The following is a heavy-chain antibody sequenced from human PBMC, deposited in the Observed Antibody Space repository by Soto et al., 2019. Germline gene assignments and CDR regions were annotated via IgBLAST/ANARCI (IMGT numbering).Heavy chain of an antibody. V-gene: IGHV3-48*01. Sequence: EVQLVESGGGLVQPGGSPRLSCAASGFVFSSYHMNWVRQAPGKGLEWISYISSSSDNIYYADSVRGRFTISRDNAKNSLYLQISRLRAEDTAVYYCARDKGYCSRTSCYYDYYMDVWGKGTTVTVSS. CDR3: ARDKGYCSRTSCYYDYYMDV. CDR1: GFVFSSYH. J-gene: IGHJ6*03. CDR2: ISSSSDNI. D-gene: IGHD2-2*01.